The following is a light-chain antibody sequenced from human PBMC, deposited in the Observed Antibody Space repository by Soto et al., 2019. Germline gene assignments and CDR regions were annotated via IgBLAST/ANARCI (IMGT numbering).Light chain of an antibody. CDR1: ESVSSSQ. CDR3: QQYGTSRPT. CDR2: GAS. Sequence: EIVLTQSPGTLSLSPGERATLSWRANESVSSSQLVWYQQKLGQAPRLLIYGASSRATGTPDRFSGSGSGTDFTLTISRLEPEDFAVYYCQQYGTSRPTFGGGTKVEIK. J-gene: IGKJ4*01. V-gene: IGKV3-20*01.